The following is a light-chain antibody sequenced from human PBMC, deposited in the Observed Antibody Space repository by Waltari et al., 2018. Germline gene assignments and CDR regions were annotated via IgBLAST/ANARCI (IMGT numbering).Light chain of an antibody. J-gene: IGKJ4*01. V-gene: IGKV3D-15*01. CDR1: QSISRH. CDR2: DAS. CDR3: QQYNNWPPLT. Sequence: VMTQSPATLFVSPGEGATLSCRASQSISRHVAWYHQKSGQAPRLVIFDASGRGNGIPARFSGSGSGTEFTLTISSLKSEEFGVYYCQQYNNWPPLTFGGGTKVEIK.